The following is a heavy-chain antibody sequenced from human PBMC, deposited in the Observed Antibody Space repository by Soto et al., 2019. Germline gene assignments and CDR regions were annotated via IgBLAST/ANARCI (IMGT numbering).Heavy chain of an antibody. D-gene: IGHD6-13*01. CDR3: ARERTGYSSSWEENWFDP. V-gene: IGHV3-33*01. J-gene: IGHJ5*02. CDR1: GFTFSSYG. Sequence: QVQLVESGGGVVQPGRSLRLSCAASGFTFSSYGMHWVRQAPGKGLEWVAVIWYDGSNKYYADSVKGRFTISRDNSKNTRYLQMNSLRAEDTAVYYCARERTGYSSSWEENWFDPWGQGTLVTVSS. CDR2: IWYDGSNK.